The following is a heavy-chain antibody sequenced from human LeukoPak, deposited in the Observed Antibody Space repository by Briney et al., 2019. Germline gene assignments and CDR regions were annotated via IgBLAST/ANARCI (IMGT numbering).Heavy chain of an antibody. J-gene: IGHJ6*03. Sequence: SETLSLTCTVSGGSISSYYWSWIRQPAGKGLEWIGRIYTSGSTNYNPSLKSRVTMSLDTANNQLSLKLSSVTAADTAVYYCARGNYYYYMDVWGKGTTVTVSS. CDR1: GGSISSYY. CDR3: ARGNYYYYMDV. CDR2: IYTSGST. V-gene: IGHV4-4*07.